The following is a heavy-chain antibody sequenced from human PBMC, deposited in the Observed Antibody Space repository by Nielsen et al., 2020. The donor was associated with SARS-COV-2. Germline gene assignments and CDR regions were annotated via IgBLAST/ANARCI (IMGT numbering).Heavy chain of an antibody. CDR2: ISWNSGSI. V-gene: IGHV3-9*01. Sequence: GGSLRLSCAASGFTFDDYAMHWVRQAPGKGLEWVSGISWNSGSIGYADSVKGRFTISRDNSKNTLYLQMNSLRAEDTAVYYCAKLGDYGDYERYFDLWGRGTLVTVSS. D-gene: IGHD4-17*01. CDR3: AKLGDYGDYERYFDL. J-gene: IGHJ2*01. CDR1: GFTFDDYA.